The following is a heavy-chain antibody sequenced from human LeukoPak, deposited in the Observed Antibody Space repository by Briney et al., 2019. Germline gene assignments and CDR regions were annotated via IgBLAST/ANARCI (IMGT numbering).Heavy chain of an antibody. V-gene: IGHV2-5*02. CDR3: AHSLVRGRNPHFDY. J-gene: IGHJ4*02. D-gene: IGHD3-10*01. CDR1: GFKLTTSGVG. CDR2: IYWDDDK. Sequence: SGPTLVKPTQTLTLTCTFSGFKLTTSGVGVGWIRQPPGKALEWLALIYWDDDKRYSPFLKSRLTITKDTSTDQVVLTMTNMDPVDTATYYCAHSLVRGRNPHFDYWGQGTLVTVSS.